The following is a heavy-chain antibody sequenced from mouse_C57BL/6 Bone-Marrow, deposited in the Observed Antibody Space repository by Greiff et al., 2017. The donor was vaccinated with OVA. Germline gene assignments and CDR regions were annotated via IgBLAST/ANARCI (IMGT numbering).Heavy chain of an antibody. CDR3: ARDEYYWYFDV. CDR1: GFTFSDFY. Sequence: EVKLVESGGGLVQSGRSLRLSCATSGFTFSDFYMEWVRQAPGKGLEWIAASRNKANDNTTEYSASVKGRFIVSRDTSQSFLYLQMNALRAEDNAIYSCARDEYYWYFDVWGTGTTVTVSS. V-gene: IGHV7-1*01. CDR2: SRNKANDNTT. J-gene: IGHJ1*03.